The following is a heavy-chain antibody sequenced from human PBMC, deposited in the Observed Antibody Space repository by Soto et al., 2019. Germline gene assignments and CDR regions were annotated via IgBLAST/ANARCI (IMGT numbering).Heavy chain of an antibody. CDR2: IYYTGST. V-gene: IGHV4-31*03. D-gene: IGHD2-21*02. J-gene: IGHJ5*02. CDR1: GGSISSGGNY. Sequence: QVQLQESGPGLVKPSQTLSLTCIVSGGSISSGGNYWSWLRQHPGKGLEWIGYIYYTGSTYYKPSLKSRVIMSVDTSKNQFSLRLSSVTAADTAIYYCARGFCGGDCYSINWLDPSGQGTLVTVSS. CDR3: ARGFCGGDCYSINWLDP.